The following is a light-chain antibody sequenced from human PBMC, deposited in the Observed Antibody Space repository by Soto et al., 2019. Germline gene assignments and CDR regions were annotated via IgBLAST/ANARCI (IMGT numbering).Light chain of an antibody. CDR1: SSDVGGYNY. CDR2: DVS. Sequence: QSALTQPRSVSGSPGQSVTISCTGTSSDVGGYNYVSWYQQHPGKAPKLMIYDVSKRPSGVPDRFSGSKSGNTASLTIYGLQAEDEADYYCFSYAGSYTSVFGGGTKVTVL. J-gene: IGLJ2*01. CDR3: FSYAGSYTSV. V-gene: IGLV2-11*01.